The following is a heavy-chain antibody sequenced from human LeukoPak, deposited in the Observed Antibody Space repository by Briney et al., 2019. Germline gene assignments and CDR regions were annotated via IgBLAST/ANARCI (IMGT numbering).Heavy chain of an antibody. V-gene: IGHV3-7*03. CDR2: IKQDGSEK. D-gene: IGHD3-22*01. CDR3: AKDHLSERYYDANWFDP. Sequence: QSGGSLRLSCAASGFTFSSYWMSWVRQAPGKGLEWVANIKQDGSEKYYVDSVKGRFTISRDNAKNSLYLQMNSLRAEDTAVYYCAKDHLSERYYDANWFDPWGQGTLVTISS. J-gene: IGHJ5*02. CDR1: GFTFSSYW.